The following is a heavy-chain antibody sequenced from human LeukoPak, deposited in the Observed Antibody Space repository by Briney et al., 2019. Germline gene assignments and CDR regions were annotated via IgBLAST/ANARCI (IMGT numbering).Heavy chain of an antibody. CDR1: GGSISTYN. CDR3: ATEYDFAMDV. J-gene: IGHJ6*02. Sequence: SETLSLTCTVSGGSISTYNWTWIRQPAGEGLEWIGRIYTSGSTNYNPSLKSRVTMSVDTSKNQFSLKLTSVTAADTAVYFCATEYDFAMDVWGQGTTVTVSS. CDR2: IYTSGST. V-gene: IGHV4-4*07.